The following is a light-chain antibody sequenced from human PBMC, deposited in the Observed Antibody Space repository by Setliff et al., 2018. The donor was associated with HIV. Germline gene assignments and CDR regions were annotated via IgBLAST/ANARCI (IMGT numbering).Light chain of an antibody. Sequence: QSALTQPASVSGSPGQSITVSCTGTSSDLGDYNYVSWYQQHPGKAPKLMIYEVSNRPSGVSDRFSGSKSGNTASLTISGLQAEDEADYYCSSYTSSSTYVFGTGTKGTVL. CDR2: EVS. CDR1: SSDLGDYNY. CDR3: SSYTSSSTYV. V-gene: IGLV2-14*01. J-gene: IGLJ1*01.